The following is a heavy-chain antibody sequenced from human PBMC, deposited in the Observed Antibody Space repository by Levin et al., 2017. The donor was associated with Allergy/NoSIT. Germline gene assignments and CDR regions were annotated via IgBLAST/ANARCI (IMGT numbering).Heavy chain of an antibody. V-gene: IGHV3-30-3*01. CDR1: GFTLSAYA. D-gene: IGHD3-16*01. J-gene: IGHJ4*02. CDR3: ARDQEGAARTFDS. CDR2: TSSDGSSR. Sequence: PGGSLRLSCTASGFTLSAYAMHWVRQHPGQGLEWVAGTSSDGSSRYYTDSVKGRFTISRDNFRNTLYLQMDSLKAEDTAVYYCARDQEGAARTFDSWGQGVRVAVSS.